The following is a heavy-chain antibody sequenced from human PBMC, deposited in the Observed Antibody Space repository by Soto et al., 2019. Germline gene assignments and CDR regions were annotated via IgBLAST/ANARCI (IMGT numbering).Heavy chain of an antibody. V-gene: IGHV3-23*01. CDR1: GFTFSSYA. J-gene: IGHJ4*02. D-gene: IGHD3-9*01. Sequence: GGFLRLSCATPGFTFSSYAMSWVRQAPGKGLEWVSSISGSGGSTHYADSVKGRFIISRDNSKNTLYLQMHSLSGEDTAVYYCARTFDTITYYFDYCGQGTLVTVSS. CDR3: ARTFDTITYYFDY. CDR2: ISGSGGST.